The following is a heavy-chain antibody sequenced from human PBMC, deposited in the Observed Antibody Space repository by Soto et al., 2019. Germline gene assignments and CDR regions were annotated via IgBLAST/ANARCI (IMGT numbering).Heavy chain of an antibody. CDR2: ISYDGSNK. D-gene: IGHD3-3*01. CDR1: GFTFSSYG. V-gene: IGHV3-30*18. J-gene: IGHJ5*02. Sequence: LRLSCAASGFTFSSYGMHWVRQAPGKGLEWVAVISYDGSNKYYADSVKGRFTISRDNSKNTLYLQMNSLRAEDTAVYYCAKERYYDFWSGYGYNWFDPWGQGTLVTVSS. CDR3: AKERYYDFWSGYGYNWFDP.